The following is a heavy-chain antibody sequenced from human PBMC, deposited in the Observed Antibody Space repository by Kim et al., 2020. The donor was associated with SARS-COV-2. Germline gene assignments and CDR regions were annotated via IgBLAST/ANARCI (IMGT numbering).Heavy chain of an antibody. CDR2: ISWNSGSI. J-gene: IGHJ4*01. Sequence: GGSLRLSCAASGFTFDDYAMHWVRQAPGKGLEWVSGISWNSGSIGYADSVKGRFTISRDNAKNSLYLQMNSLRAEDTALYYCAKDGYGDYEPSYYFDYWG. CDR3: AKDGYGDYEPSYYFDY. V-gene: IGHV3-9*01. D-gene: IGHD4-17*01. CDR1: GFTFDDYA.